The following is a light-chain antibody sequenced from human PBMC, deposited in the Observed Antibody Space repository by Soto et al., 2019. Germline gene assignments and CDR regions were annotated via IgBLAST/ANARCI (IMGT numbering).Light chain of an antibody. CDR3: LHDHNYPWT. CDR2: GAS. J-gene: IGKJ1*01. V-gene: IGKV1-6*01. CDR1: QVIRND. Sequence: AIQMTQSPSSLSASVGDRVTITCRASQVIRNDLGWYQQKPGKAPTLLIYGASNLQSGVPSRFSGSGSGTDFTLTITSLQHEDFATYYCLHDHNYPWTFGQGTKVDIK.